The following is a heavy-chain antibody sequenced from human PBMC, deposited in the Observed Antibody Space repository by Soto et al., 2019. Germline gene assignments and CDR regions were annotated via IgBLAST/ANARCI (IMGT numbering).Heavy chain of an antibody. J-gene: IGHJ4*02. CDR2: ISYDGSNK. CDR1: GFTFSSYG. V-gene: IGHV3-30*18. Sequence: GSLRLSCAASGFTFSSYGMHWVRQAPGKGLEWVAVISYDGSNKYYADSVKGRSTISRDNSKNTLYLQMNSLRAEDTAVYYCAKLFLGTVYFDYWGQRTLVTVSS. D-gene: IGHD7-27*01. CDR3: AKLFLGTVYFDY.